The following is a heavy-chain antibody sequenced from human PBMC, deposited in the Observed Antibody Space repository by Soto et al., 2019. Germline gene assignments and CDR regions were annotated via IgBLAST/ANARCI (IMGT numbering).Heavy chain of an antibody. CDR1: GGSISSGGYS. Sequence: QLQLQESGSGLVKPSQTLSLTCAVSGGSISSGGYSWSWIRQPPGKGLEWIGYIYHSVSTYYNPCLTVPVTISVDSSNNQLSLKLSSVTAADTAVYYCARAPSPWGQGTLVTVSS. CDR3: ARAPSP. V-gene: IGHV4-30-2*01. CDR2: IYHSVST. J-gene: IGHJ5*02.